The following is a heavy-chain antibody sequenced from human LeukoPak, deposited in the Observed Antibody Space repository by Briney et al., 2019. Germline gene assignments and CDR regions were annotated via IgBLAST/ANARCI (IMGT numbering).Heavy chain of an antibody. CDR2: IIPILGIA. J-gene: IGHJ4*02. Sequence: SVKVSCKASGGTFSSYAISWVRQAPGQGLEWMGRIIPILGIANYAQKFQGRVTITADKSTSTAYMELSSLRSEDTAVYYCASEEVLSGSYQIDYWGQGTLVTVSS. V-gene: IGHV1-69*04. D-gene: IGHD1-26*01. CDR1: GGTFSSYA. CDR3: ASEEVLSGSYQIDY.